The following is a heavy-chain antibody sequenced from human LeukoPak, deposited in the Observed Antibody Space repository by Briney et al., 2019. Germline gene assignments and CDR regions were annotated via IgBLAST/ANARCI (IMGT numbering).Heavy chain of an antibody. D-gene: IGHD7-27*01. CDR3: ARDLNWETY. Sequence: GGSPRLSCAASGFTLSSYSMHWVRQAPGKGLAWVSRINTDGSSTSYADSVKGRFTISRDNAKNTLYLQMNSLRAEDTAVYYCARDLNWETYWGQGTLVSVSS. J-gene: IGHJ4*02. CDR2: INTDGSST. CDR1: GFTLSSYS. V-gene: IGHV3-74*01.